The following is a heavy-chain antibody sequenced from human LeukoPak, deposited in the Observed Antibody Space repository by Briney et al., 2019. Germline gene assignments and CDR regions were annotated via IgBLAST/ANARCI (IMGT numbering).Heavy chain of an antibody. D-gene: IGHD3-22*01. CDR2: INPSGGST. Sequence: SCAASGYTFTSYYMHWVRQAPGQGLEWMGIINPSGGSTSYAQKFQGRVTMTRDTSTSTVYMELSSLRSEDTAVYYCARGGYYYDSSGYSSQHDYWGQGTLVTVSS. V-gene: IGHV1-46*01. CDR3: ARGGYYYDSSGYSSQHDY. CDR1: GYTFTSYY. J-gene: IGHJ4*02.